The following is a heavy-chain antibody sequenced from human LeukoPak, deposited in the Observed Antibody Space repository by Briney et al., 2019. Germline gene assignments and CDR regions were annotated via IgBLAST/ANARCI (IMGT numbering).Heavy chain of an antibody. J-gene: IGHJ4*02. CDR1: GFTVATNY. CDR2: LYSGGIT. V-gene: IGHV3-66*01. D-gene: IGHD1-26*01. Sequence: GGSLRLSCAASGFTVATNYMSWVRQAPGKGLEWVSVLYSGGITYYPNHVKGRLPISRDNSKNTLYLQMNSLRAEDTAVYYCARIASGSYADCWGQGTLVTVSS. CDR3: ARIASGSYADC.